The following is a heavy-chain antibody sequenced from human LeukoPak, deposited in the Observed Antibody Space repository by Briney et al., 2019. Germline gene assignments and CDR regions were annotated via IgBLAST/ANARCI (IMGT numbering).Heavy chain of an antibody. D-gene: IGHD3-3*01. CDR2: ISSSSSYI. V-gene: IGHV3-21*01. CDR3: ASGNVLRFLEWLPGDAFDI. J-gene: IGHJ3*02. CDR1: GFTFSSYS. Sequence: PGGSLRLSCAASGFTFSSYSMNWVRQAPGKGLEWVSSISSSSSYIYYADSVKGRFTISRDNAKNSLYLQMNSLRAEDTAVYYCASGNVLRFLEWLPGDAFDIWGQGTMVTDSS.